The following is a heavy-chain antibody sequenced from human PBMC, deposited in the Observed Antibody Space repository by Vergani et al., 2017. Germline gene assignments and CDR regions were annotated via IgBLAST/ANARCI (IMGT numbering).Heavy chain of an antibody. Sequence: EVQLVQSGAEVKKPGESLKISCKGSGYSFTSYWIGWVRQMPGKGLEWMGIIYPGDSDTRYSPSFQGQVTISVDKSISTAYLQWSSLKASDTAMYYCARHIRGWGTTVVTPADYWGQGTLVTVSS. D-gene: IGHD4-23*01. CDR1: GYSFTSYW. J-gene: IGHJ4*02. V-gene: IGHV5-51*01. CDR3: ARHIRGWGTTVVTPADY. CDR2: IYPGDSDT.